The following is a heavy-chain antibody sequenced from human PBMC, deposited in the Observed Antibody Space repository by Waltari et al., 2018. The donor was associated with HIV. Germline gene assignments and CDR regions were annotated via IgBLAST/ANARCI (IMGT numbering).Heavy chain of an antibody. J-gene: IGHJ4*02. D-gene: IGHD4-17*01. CDR3: ARDFGGTSGPGEY. CDR1: ANVFTSND. CDR2: MNPNNGNT. Sequence: QVHLVKSGPEVRRPGTQVKFPCRPSANVFTSNDINWVRQAPGQGFEWMGWMNPNNGNTGYAQKFQGRVTMTRNAFISTAYLELSSLRSEDTAVYCARDFGGTSGPGEYWGQGTLVTVSS. V-gene: IGHV1-8*01.